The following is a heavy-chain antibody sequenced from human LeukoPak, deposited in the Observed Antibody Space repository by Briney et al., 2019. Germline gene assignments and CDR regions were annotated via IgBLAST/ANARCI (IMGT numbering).Heavy chain of an antibody. Sequence: PGGSLRLSCAASGFTFSSHAMHWVRQAPGKGLEYVSAISFNGGSTYYANSVKGRFTISRDNSKNTLYLQMGSLRAEDMAVYYCAKGYCSSPSCLIDYWGQGTLVTVSS. J-gene: IGHJ4*02. V-gene: IGHV3-64*01. CDR2: ISFNGGST. CDR1: GFTFSSHA. CDR3: AKGYCSSPSCLIDY. D-gene: IGHD2-2*01.